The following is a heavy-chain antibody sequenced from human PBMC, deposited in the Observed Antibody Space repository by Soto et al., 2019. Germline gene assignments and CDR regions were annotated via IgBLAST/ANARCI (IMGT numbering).Heavy chain of an antibody. CDR3: GRENYYHGMDV. CDR2: INSGGNT. Sequence: GGVLRLSCAASGFDASVNYMTWVRQAPVKGLEWVSAINSGGNTFYADSAKGRFTISRDNSKNTLYLQMNSLRVEDTAMYYCGRENYYHGMDVWGQGPAVTVSS. J-gene: IGHJ6*02. V-gene: IGHV3-66*01. CDR1: GFDASVNY.